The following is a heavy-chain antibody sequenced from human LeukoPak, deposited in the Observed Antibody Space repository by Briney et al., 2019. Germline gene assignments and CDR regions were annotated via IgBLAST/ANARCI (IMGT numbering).Heavy chain of an antibody. Sequence: GASVKVSCKASGYTFTGYYMHWVRQAPGQGLEWMGWINPNSGGTNYAQKFQGRVTMTRDTSISTAYMELSRLRSDDTAVYYCARGPPLMVRGVQTDYWGQGTLVTVSS. D-gene: IGHD3-10*01. CDR1: GYTFTGYY. V-gene: IGHV1-2*02. CDR2: INPNSGGT. J-gene: IGHJ4*02. CDR3: ARGPPLMVRGVQTDY.